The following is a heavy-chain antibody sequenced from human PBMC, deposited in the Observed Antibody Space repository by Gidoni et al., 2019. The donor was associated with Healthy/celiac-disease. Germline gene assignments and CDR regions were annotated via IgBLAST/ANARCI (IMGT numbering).Heavy chain of an antibody. Sequence: VTLKESGPVLVKPTETLTLPCTVSRFSLSTARMGVSWIRQPPGKALEWLAHIFSNDEKSYSTPLKSRLTISKDTSKSQVVLTMTNMDPVDTATYYCARKYSSGWYGWYFDLWGRGTLVTVSS. CDR2: IFSNDEK. CDR1: RFSLSTARMG. V-gene: IGHV2-26*01. CDR3: ARKYSSGWYGWYFDL. D-gene: IGHD6-19*01. J-gene: IGHJ2*01.